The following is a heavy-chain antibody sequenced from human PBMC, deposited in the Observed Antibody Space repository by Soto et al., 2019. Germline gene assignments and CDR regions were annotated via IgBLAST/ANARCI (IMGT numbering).Heavy chain of an antibody. CDR3: AREVGRDWWDAFDI. J-gene: IGHJ3*02. D-gene: IGHD2-15*01. CDR1: RYTFTCYA. Sequence: GASVKVSCKASRYTFTCYAISWMRHAPGQGLEWMGWISAYNGNTNYAQKLQGRVTMTTDTSTSTAYMELRSLRSDDTAVYYCAREVGRDWWDAFDIWGQGTMVTVSS. CDR2: ISAYNGNT. V-gene: IGHV1-18*01.